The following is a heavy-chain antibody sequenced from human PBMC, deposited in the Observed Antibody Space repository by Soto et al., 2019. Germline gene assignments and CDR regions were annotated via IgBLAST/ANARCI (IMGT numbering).Heavy chain of an antibody. Sequence: EVQLLESGVGLVQPGGSLRLSCAASGFTFRSYAMNWVRQAPGKGLEWVSSISGSGGNTYYADSVKGRFTISRDNSQNTLYLQMHSLRAEDTAVYYCAKGVRTWWDFNLYNWFDPWGQGTLVTVSS. V-gene: IGHV3-23*01. CDR3: AKGVRTWWDFNLYNWFDP. J-gene: IGHJ5*02. CDR1: GFTFRSYA. D-gene: IGHD2-15*01. CDR2: ISGSGGNT.